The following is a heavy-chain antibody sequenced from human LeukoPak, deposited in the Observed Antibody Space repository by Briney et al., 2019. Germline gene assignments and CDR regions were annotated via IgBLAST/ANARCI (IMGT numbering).Heavy chain of an antibody. J-gene: IGHJ4*02. CDR1: GGSISSYY. CDR3: ARDYDSSGPEYYFDY. Sequence: PSETLSLTCTVSGGSISSYYWSWIRQPAGKGLEWIGRIYTSGSTNYNPSLKSRVTMSVDTSKNQFSLKLSSVTAADTAVYYCARDYDSSGPEYYFDYWGQGTLVTVPS. V-gene: IGHV4-4*07. CDR2: IYTSGST. D-gene: IGHD3-22*01.